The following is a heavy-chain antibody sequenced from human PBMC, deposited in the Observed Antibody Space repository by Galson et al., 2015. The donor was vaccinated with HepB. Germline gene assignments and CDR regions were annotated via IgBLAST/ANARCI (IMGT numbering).Heavy chain of an antibody. D-gene: IGHD3-16*01. CDR3: ARGAGGIHLRADY. Sequence: SLRLSCAVSGFTFTTYAVHWVRQAPGKGPEWLTVMTHDGNNKFYADSVKGRFTISRDDAKNTMYLQLDSLRVEDTAVDYCARGAGGIHLRADYWGQGTLVTVSS. CDR2: MTHDGNNK. CDR1: GFTFTTYA. V-gene: IGHV3-30-3*01. J-gene: IGHJ4*02.